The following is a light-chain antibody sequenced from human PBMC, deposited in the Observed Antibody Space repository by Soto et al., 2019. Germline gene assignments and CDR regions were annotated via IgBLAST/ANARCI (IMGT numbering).Light chain of an antibody. CDR1: QSVSSN. Sequence: EIVMTQSPTTLSVSPGHRPSLSYRASQSVSSNLAWYQKKPGQAPRLLXYGASNRAAGIPARFSGSGSCTDFTLTISNLDPEDFAVYYCQQRSSNWRWTFGQGTKVDIK. J-gene: IGKJ1*01. CDR2: GAS. CDR3: QQRSSNWRWT. V-gene: IGKV3-11*01.